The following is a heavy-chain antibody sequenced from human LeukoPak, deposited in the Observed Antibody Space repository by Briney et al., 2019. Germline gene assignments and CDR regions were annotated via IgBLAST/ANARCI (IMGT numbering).Heavy chain of an antibody. CDR2: ISSSGRYI. CDR1: GFTFSKYV. J-gene: IGHJ5*02. D-gene: IGHD5-12*01. Sequence: PGGSLTHSCAASGFTFSKYVITRVGPAAGRGLEGVSSISSSGRYIYYADSVKGRFTISRDNAKNSLYLQMNSLRAEDTAVYYCARFGYDPWAWFDPWGQGTLVTVSS. V-gene: IGHV3-21*01. CDR3: ARFGYDPWAWFDP.